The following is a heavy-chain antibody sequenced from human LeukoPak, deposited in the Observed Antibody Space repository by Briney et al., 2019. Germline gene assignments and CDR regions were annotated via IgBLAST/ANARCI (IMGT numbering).Heavy chain of an antibody. J-gene: IGHJ6*02. CDR2: ISYDGSNK. CDR1: GLNVRGIY. Sequence: PGGSLRLSCATSGLNVRGIYMSWVRQAPGKGLEWVAVISYDGSNKYYADSVKGRFTISRDNSKNTLYLQMNSLRAEDAAVYYCARGTPSSSGWLYYGMDVWGQGTTVTVSS. CDR3: ARGTPSSSGWLYYGMDV. V-gene: IGHV3-30-3*01. D-gene: IGHD6-19*01.